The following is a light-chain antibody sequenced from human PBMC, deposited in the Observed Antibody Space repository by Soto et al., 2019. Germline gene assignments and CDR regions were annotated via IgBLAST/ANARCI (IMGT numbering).Light chain of an antibody. Sequence: QSALTKPASVSGSPGQSITISCTGTSRDVGGYNYVSWYQQHPGKAPKLMIYDVSNRPSGVSNRFSGSKSGNTASLTISGLQAEDEADYYCSSYTSSSISFGGGTKLTVL. V-gene: IGLV2-14*01. CDR3: SSYTSSSIS. CDR2: DVS. CDR1: SRDVGGYNY. J-gene: IGLJ2*01.